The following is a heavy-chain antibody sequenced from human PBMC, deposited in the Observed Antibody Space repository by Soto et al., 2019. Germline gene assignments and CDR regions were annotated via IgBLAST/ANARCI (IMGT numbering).Heavy chain of an antibody. CDR3: ATGRGDIVLVVATTLAWFDP. D-gene: IGHD2-15*01. V-gene: IGHV4-34*01. CDR1: GGSFSGYY. CDR2: INHSGST. Sequence: PSETLSLTCAVYGGSFSGYYWSWIRQPPGKGLEWIGEINHSGSTNYNPSLKSRVTISVDTSKNQFSLKLSSLTAADTGVYYCATGRGDIVLVVATTLAWFDPWGQGTLVTVS. J-gene: IGHJ5*02.